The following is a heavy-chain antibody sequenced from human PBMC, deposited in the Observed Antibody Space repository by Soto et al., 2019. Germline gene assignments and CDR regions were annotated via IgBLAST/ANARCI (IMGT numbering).Heavy chain of an antibody. CDR2: ITSDGKSK. V-gene: IGHV3-74*01. CDR3: AREDSIIIPAVSDF. J-gene: IGHJ4*02. D-gene: IGHD2-2*01. Sequence: GGSLRLSCAASGFNFSNHWMHWVRQRPAEGLVWVSRITSDGKSKAYAESVKGRFAISRDNAKSSVSLQMNTLRVEDTAVYYCAREDSIIIPAVSDFWGQGTLVTVSS. CDR1: GFNFSNHW.